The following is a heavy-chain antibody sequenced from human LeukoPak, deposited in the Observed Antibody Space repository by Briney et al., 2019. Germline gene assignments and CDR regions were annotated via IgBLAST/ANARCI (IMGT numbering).Heavy chain of an antibody. V-gene: IGHV4-30-2*01. Sequence: SETLSLTCAVSGGSISSGGYSWSWIRQPPGKGLEWIGYIYHSGSTYYNPSLKSRVTISVDRSKNQFSLKLSSVTAADTAVYYCASRDSSGYDAFDIWGQGTMVTVSS. CDR1: GGSISSGGYS. D-gene: IGHD3-22*01. CDR3: ASRDSSGYDAFDI. CDR2: IYHSGST. J-gene: IGHJ3*02.